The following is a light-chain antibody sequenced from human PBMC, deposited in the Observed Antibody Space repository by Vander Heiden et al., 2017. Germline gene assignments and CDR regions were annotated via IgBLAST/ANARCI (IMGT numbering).Light chain of an antibody. CDR1: QSVSSY. J-gene: IGKJ3*01. Sequence: EIVLTQSPATLSLSPGERATLSCRASQSVSSYLAWYQQKPGQAPRLLIYDASNRATGIKARFSGSGYGTDFTLTISSLEPGDFAVYYCQQRSNGPPIFTFGHGTKVDIK. V-gene: IGKV3-11*01. CDR3: QQRSNGPPIFT. CDR2: DAS.